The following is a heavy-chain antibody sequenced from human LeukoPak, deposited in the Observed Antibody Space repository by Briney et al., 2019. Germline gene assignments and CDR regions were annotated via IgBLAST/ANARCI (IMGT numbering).Heavy chain of an antibody. V-gene: IGHV1-69*05. Sequence: ASVKVSCKASGGTFSSYAISWVRQAPGQGLEWMGGIIPIFGTANYAQKFQGRVTITTDESTSTAYMELSSLRSEDTAVYYCARGSRPSNLTYYDILTGYYARYYYYYMDVWGKGTTVTVSS. J-gene: IGHJ6*03. CDR1: GGTFSSYA. D-gene: IGHD3-9*01. CDR2: IIPIFGTA. CDR3: ARGSRPSNLTYYDILTGYYARYYYYYMDV.